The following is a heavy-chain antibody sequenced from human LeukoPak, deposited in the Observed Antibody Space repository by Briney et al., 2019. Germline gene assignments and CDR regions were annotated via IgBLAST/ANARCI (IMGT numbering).Heavy chain of an antibody. V-gene: IGHV3-9*01. CDR1: GFTFDDYG. J-gene: IGHJ4*02. CDR2: ISWNSGSI. CDR3: AKEYYYDSSGSLDY. D-gene: IGHD3-22*01. Sequence: GGSLRLSCAASGFTFDDYGMSWVRQAPGKGLEWVSGISWNSGSIGYADSVKGRFTISRDNAKNSLYLQMNSLRAEDTALYYCAKEYYYDSSGSLDYWGQGTLVTVSS.